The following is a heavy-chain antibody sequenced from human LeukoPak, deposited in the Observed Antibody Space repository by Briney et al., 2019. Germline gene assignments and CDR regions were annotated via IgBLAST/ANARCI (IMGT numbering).Heavy chain of an antibody. Sequence: GGSLRLSCAASGFTFDDYGMSWVRQAPGKGLEWVSGITWNGGSTGYVDSVKGRFTISRDDAKNCLYLQVNSLRVEDTAFYYCAREYSRGYVWGNFRYADSWGQGTLVTVSS. CDR1: GFTFDDYG. D-gene: IGHD3-16*02. V-gene: IGHV3-20*04. CDR2: ITWNGGST. CDR3: AREYSRGYVWGNFRYADS. J-gene: IGHJ5*01.